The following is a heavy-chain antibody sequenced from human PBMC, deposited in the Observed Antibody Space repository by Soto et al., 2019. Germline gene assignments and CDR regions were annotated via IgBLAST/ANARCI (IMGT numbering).Heavy chain of an antibody. Sequence: LRLSCAASGFTFSSYSMSWVRHAPGKGLEWVSGFRSSGDGGTTYYADSVKGRFTISRDNSKNTLFLQMNSLRAEDTAIYYCAKKVNSGPGSQYFDYWGQGTLVTVSS. CDR3: AKKVNSGPGSQYFDY. D-gene: IGHD3-10*01. J-gene: IGHJ4*02. V-gene: IGHV3-23*01. CDR2: FRSSGDGGTT. CDR1: GFTFSSYS.